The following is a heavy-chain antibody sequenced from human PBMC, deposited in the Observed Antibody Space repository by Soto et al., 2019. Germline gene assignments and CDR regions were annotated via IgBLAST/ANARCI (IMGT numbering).Heavy chain of an antibody. CDR2: INYSGST. J-gene: IGHJ6*02. V-gene: IGHV4-34*01. CDR1: GGSFSPYY. Sequence: QVQLQQWGAGLLKPSETLSLTCAVYGGSFSPYYWSWNWVRQPPGKGLEWIGEINYSGSTKYNPSLKSRATISLATSENQFSLKLNPVTAADTAVYYCARGKRGSGWTLGDYSYGLDVWGQGTTVTVSS. D-gene: IGHD6-19*01. CDR3: ARGKRGSGWTLGDYSYGLDV.